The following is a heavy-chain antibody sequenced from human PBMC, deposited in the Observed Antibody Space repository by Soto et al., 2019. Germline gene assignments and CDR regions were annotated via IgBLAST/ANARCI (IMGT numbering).Heavy chain of an antibody. J-gene: IGHJ4*02. D-gene: IGHD5-12*01. CDR3: AKASDSGYDFHYDY. CDR1: GFTFNNYA. V-gene: IGHV3-23*01. CDR2: LSAGGGST. Sequence: PGGSLRLSCSASGFTFNNYAMSWVRQAPGEGLEWVSALSAGGGSTYYADSVRGRFTISRDNSKNTLYLQMNSVRAEDTAVYYCAKASDSGYDFHYDYWGQGALVTVSS.